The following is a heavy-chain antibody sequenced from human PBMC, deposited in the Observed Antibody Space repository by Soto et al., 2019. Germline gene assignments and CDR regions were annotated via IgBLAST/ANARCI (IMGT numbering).Heavy chain of an antibody. CDR2: LYDVDDT. D-gene: IGHD4-4*01. J-gene: IGHJ3*01. V-gene: IGHV3-53*01. CDR3: ASWHLQEHAYDV. Sequence: DVQLVESGGGLIQPGGSLRLSCAAFGLTVSGQKYMAWVRQAPGKGLEWVSGLYDVDDTYYADSVKGRFTTSGDSSKTIVYLQMDSLRPDDTAVYCCASWHLQEHAYDVWGQGTTVTVSS. CDR1: GLTVSGQKY.